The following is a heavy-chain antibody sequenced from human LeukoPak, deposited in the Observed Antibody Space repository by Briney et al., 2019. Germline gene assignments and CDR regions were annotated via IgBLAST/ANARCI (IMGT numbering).Heavy chain of an antibody. CDR1: GGSMSTSGYY. Sequence: SETLSLTCTVSGGSMSTSGYYWGWSRQPPGKGLEWIGNVYYSGSTYYNPSLKSRVTISVDTSKNLLSLKLNSVTAADTAVYYCVRRPYASGMFDPWGQGTLVTVSS. CDR3: VRRPYASGMFDP. D-gene: IGHD3-10*01. CDR2: VYYSGST. V-gene: IGHV4-39*01. J-gene: IGHJ5*02.